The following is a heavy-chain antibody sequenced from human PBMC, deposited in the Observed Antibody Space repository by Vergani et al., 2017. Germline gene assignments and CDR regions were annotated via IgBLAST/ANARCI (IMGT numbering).Heavy chain of an antibody. CDR3: AREGLKDIVVVPAAMADY. D-gene: IGHD2-2*01. CDR1: GFTFSSYS. V-gene: IGHV3-21*01. J-gene: IGHJ4*02. CDR2: ISSSSSYI. Sequence: EVQLVESGGGLVKPGGSLRLSCAASGFTFSSYSMNWVRQAPGKGLEWVSSISSSSSYIYYADSVKGRFTISRDNAKNSLYLQMNSLRAEDTAVYYCAREGLKDIVVVPAAMADYWGQGTLVTVSS.